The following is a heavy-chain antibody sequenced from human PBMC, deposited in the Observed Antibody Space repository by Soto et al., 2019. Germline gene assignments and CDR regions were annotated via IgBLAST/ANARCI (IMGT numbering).Heavy chain of an antibody. D-gene: IGHD7-27*01. CDR2: IKQDGSEK. CDR3: ARDRSSLGIGIDALDI. CDR1: GFTFSSYW. J-gene: IGHJ3*02. V-gene: IGHV3-7*03. Sequence: GGSLRLSCAASGFTFSSYWMSWVRQAPGKGLEWVANIKQDGSEKYYVDSVKGRFTISRDNAKNSLYLQMNSLRAEDTAVDYCARDRSSLGIGIDALDIWGQGTMVTVSS.